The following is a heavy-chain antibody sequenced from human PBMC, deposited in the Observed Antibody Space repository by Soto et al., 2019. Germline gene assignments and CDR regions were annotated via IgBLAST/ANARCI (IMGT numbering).Heavy chain of an antibody. CDR3: ARGTYGSGILDY. V-gene: IGHV3-21*01. D-gene: IGHD3-10*01. CDR2: ITSGSTYI. J-gene: IGHJ4*02. Sequence: GGSLRLSCAASGFTFSSYGMNWVRQAPGEGLEWVSSITSGSTYIYYGDSVKGRFTMSRDNAKNSLFLQMNSLRAEDTAVYYCARGTYGSGILDYWGQGTLVTVSS. CDR1: GFTFSSYG.